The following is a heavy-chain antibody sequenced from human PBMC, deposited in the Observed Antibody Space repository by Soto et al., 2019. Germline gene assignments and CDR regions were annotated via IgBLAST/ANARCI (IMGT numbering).Heavy chain of an antibody. D-gene: IGHD2-2*01. V-gene: IGHV4-39*01. J-gene: IGHJ5*02. CDR1: GGSISSSSYY. CDR3: AASSVRRHWFDP. CDR2: IYYSGST. Sequence: SETLSLTCTASGGSISSSSYYWGWIRQPPGKGLEWIGSIYYSGSTYYNPSLKSRVTISVDTSKNQFSLKLSSVTAEDTAVYYCAASSVRRHWFDPWGQRTLLAVSS.